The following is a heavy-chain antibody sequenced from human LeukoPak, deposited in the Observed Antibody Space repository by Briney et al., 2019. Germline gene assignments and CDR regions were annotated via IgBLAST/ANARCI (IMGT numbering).Heavy chain of an antibody. D-gene: IGHD3-22*01. CDR2: ISSSGSTI. V-gene: IGHV3-48*03. Sequence: GGSLRLSCAASGFTFSSYEMNWVRQAPGKGLEWVSYISSSGSTIYYADSVKGRFTISRDNAKNSLYLQMNSLRAEDTAVYYCARDRYDSSGYYIDYWGQGTLVTVSS. J-gene: IGHJ4*02. CDR3: ARDRYDSSGYYIDY. CDR1: GFTFSSYE.